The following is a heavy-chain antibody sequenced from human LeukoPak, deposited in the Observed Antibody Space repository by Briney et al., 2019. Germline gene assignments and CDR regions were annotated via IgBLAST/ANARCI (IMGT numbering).Heavy chain of an antibody. CDR2: INTDGSST. J-gene: IGHJ6*03. D-gene: IGHD3-16*01. CDR3: ANGAFRLYYIDV. Sequence: GGSLRLSCAASGFTFSNYWMHWVRQAPGKGLVWVSRINTDGSSTNYADSVKGRFTISRDNAKNTVYLQMNSLRAEDTAVYYCANGAFRLYYIDVXXKGXTXXVSS. CDR1: GFTFSNYW. V-gene: IGHV3-74*01.